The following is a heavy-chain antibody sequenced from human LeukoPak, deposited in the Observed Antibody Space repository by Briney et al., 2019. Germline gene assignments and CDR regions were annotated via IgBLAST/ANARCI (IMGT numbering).Heavy chain of an antibody. J-gene: IGHJ5*02. CDR3: ARDQRATYGSGSYSNWFDP. Sequence: SVNVSCKASGGTFSSYAISWVRQAPGQGLEWMGGIIPIFGTANYAQKFQGRVTITADESTSTAYMELSSLRSEDTAVYYCARDQRATYGSGSYSNWFDPWGQGTLVTVSS. CDR1: GGTFSSYA. D-gene: IGHD3-10*01. CDR2: IIPIFGTA. V-gene: IGHV1-69*13.